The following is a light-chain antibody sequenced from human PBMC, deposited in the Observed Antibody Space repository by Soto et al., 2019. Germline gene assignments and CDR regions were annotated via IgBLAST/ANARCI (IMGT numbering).Light chain of an antibody. CDR1: QDIRSD. J-gene: IGKJ2*01. CDR3: LQHNSYPYT. V-gene: IGKV1-17*01. CDR2: AAA. Sequence: DIQLTQSPSSLSASVGDRVTITCRASQDIRSDFGWYQHKPGTAPKRLIYAAASLQTGVPPRFSGSGSGTEFTLTISSLQPEDFATYYCLQHNSYPYTFGQGTELEIK.